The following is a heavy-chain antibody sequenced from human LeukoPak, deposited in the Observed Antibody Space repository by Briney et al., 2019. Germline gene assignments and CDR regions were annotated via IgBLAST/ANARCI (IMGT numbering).Heavy chain of an antibody. CDR1: GFTFSSYA. V-gene: IGHV3-23*01. Sequence: GGSLRLSCAASGFTFSSYAMTWVRQAPGKGLEWVSAITGSGGSTNYADSVMGRFTISRDNSKNTLYLQMSSLRAEDTAVYYCAGGRPDYWGQGTLVTVSS. J-gene: IGHJ4*02. CDR3: AGGRPDY. CDR2: ITGSGGST.